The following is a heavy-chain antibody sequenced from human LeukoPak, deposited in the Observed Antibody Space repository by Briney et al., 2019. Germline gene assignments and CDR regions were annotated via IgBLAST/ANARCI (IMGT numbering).Heavy chain of an antibody. J-gene: IGHJ6*03. CDR3: ARADYYDSSGYFVPYYYYYMDV. CDR2: ISAYNGNT. CDR1: GYTFTSYG. Sequence: ASVKVSCKASGYTFTSYGISWVRQAPGQGLEWMGWISAYNGNTNYAQKLPGRVTMTTDTSTSTAYMELRSLRSDDTAVYYCARADYYDSSGYFVPYYYYYMDVWGKGTTVTVSS. V-gene: IGHV1-18*01. D-gene: IGHD3-22*01.